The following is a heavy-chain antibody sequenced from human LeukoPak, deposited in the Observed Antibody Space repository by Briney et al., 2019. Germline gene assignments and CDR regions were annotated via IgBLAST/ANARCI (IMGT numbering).Heavy chain of an antibody. CDR2: IRGSGGST. CDR1: GFTFSAYS. D-gene: IGHD2-2*02. CDR3: AKPGPYCSSTSCYNY. J-gene: IGHJ4*02. V-gene: IGHV3-23*01. Sequence: GGSLRLSCAASGFTFSAYSMSWVRQAPGKGLEWVSAIRGSGGSTYYADSVKGRFTISRDNSKNTLYLQMNSLRAEDTAVYYCAKPGPYCSSTSCYNYWGQGTLVTVSS.